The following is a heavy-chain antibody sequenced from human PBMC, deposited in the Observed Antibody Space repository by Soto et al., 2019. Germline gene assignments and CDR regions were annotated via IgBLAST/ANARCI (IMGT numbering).Heavy chain of an antibody. CDR3: AKASVVTSRYFDY. CDR1: GFTFSSYA. J-gene: IGHJ4*02. D-gene: IGHD2-15*01. V-gene: IGHV3-64*04. Sequence: GGSLRLSCSASGFTFSSYAMHWVRQAPGKGLEYVSAISSNGGSTYYADSVKGRFTISRDNSKNTLYLQMNSLRAEDTAVYYCAKASVVTSRYFDYWGQGTLVTVSS. CDR2: ISSNGGST.